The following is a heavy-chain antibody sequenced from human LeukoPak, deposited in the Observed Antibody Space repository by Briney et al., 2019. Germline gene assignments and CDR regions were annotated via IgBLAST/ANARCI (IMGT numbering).Heavy chain of an antibody. CDR3: ARGMSSGRYAVDV. V-gene: IGHV3-48*01. CDR1: GFTFSSYS. Sequence: GGSLRLSCAASGFTFSSYSMNWVRQAPGKGLEWVSYISSSSSTIYYADSVKGRFTISRDNAKNSLYLQMNSLRAEDTAVYYCARGMSSGRYAVDVWGQGTMVTVSS. J-gene: IGHJ3*01. CDR2: ISSSSSTI. D-gene: IGHD6-19*01.